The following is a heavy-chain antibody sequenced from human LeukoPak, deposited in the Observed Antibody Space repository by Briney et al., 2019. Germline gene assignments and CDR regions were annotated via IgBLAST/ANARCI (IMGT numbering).Heavy chain of an antibody. CDR3: ARGWGPAYCGGDCHRHFDY. J-gene: IGHJ4*02. CDR2: IYNSGST. Sequence: SQTLSLTCAVSGGSISSGGYSWNWFRQPTGKGLEWIGYIYNSGSTSYNPSLKSRVTMSVDTSKNQFSLKLNSVTAADTAVYYCARGWGPAYCGGDCHRHFDYWGQGTLVTVSS. V-gene: IGHV4-30-4*07. CDR1: GGSISSGGYS. D-gene: IGHD2-21*02.